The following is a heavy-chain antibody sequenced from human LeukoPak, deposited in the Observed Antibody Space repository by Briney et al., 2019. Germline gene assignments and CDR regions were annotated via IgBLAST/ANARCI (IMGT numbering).Heavy chain of an antibody. V-gene: IGHV2-5*02. J-gene: IGHJ4*02. CDR1: GCSLSTSGVG. CDR2: IYWDDDK. D-gene: IGHD3-10*01. Sequence: KVSGPTLVNTAQTLTLTCTFSGCSLSTSGVGVGWIRQPPGKALEWLALIYWDDDKRYSPSLESRLTLTKDTSKNQVVLKMTNMDPVDTATYNCAGGSGRTLAYWGQGTLVTVSS. CDR3: AGGSGRTLAY.